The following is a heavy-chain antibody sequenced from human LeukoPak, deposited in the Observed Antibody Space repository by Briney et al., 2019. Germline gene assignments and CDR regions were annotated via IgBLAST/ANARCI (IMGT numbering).Heavy chain of an antibody. Sequence: ASVKVSCKASGYTFTSYYMHWVRQAPGQGLEWMGIINPSGGSTSYAQKFQGRVNMTRDMSTSTVYMELSSLRSEDRAVYYCARGKTYYYDSSGYFFDYWGQGTLVTVSS. CDR3: ARGKTYYYDSSGYFFDY. J-gene: IGHJ4*02. V-gene: IGHV1-46*01. CDR1: GYTFTSYY. D-gene: IGHD3-22*01. CDR2: INPSGGST.